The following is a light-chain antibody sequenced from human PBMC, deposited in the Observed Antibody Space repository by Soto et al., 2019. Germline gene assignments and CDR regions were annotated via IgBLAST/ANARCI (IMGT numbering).Light chain of an antibody. J-gene: IGKJ2*03. Sequence: EIVVTQSPATLSVSPGERVTLSCKTSQSVTNKLAWYHQKPGQAPRLLIYGAYTRAAGIPARFSGSGSGTEFNFSISSLQSEDFGVYHCQQSNQWPPGTYSFGQGTKLEIK. CDR2: GAY. CDR3: QQSNQWPPGTYS. V-gene: IGKV3D-15*01. CDR1: QSVTNK.